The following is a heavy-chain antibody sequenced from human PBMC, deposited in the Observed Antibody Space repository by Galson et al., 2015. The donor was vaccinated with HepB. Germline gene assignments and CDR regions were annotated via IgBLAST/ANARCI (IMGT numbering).Heavy chain of an antibody. V-gene: IGHV1-69-2*01. CDR2: VDPEDGET. Sequence: VKVSCKVSGYTFTDYYMHWVQQAPGKGLEWMGLVDPEDGETIYAEKFQGRVTITADTSTDTAYMELSSLRSEDTAVYYCATSSTLYDSSGYYFDYWGQGTLVTVSS. CDR1: GYTFTDYY. J-gene: IGHJ4*02. D-gene: IGHD3-22*01. CDR3: ATSSTLYDSSGYYFDY.